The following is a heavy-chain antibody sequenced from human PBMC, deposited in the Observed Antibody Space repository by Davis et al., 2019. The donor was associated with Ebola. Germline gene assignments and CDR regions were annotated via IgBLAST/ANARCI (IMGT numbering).Heavy chain of an antibody. Sequence: AASVKVSCKASGYTLVSYYAHWVRQAPGQGLEWMGIINPSGGSTSYAQKFQGRVTMTRDTSTSTVYMELSSLRSEDTAVYYCARDIVVVPAAILSYYYYGMDVWGQGTTVTVSS. CDR1: GYTLVSYY. V-gene: IGHV1-46*01. D-gene: IGHD2-2*01. CDR3: ARDIVVVPAAILSYYYYGMDV. J-gene: IGHJ6*02. CDR2: INPSGGST.